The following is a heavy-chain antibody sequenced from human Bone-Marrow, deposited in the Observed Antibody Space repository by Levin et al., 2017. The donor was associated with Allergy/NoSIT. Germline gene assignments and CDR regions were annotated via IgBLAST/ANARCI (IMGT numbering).Heavy chain of an antibody. D-gene: IGHD2-2*01. Sequence: GESLKISCAASGFTFSSYSMNWVRQAPGKGLEWVSSISSDSTYIYYADSVKGRFTISRDNAKNSLYLQMNSLRAEDTAVYYCARRYCSSTNCYAFDSWGQGTLVTVSS. CDR1: GFTFSSYS. V-gene: IGHV3-21*01. CDR3: ARRYCSSTNCYAFDS. CDR2: ISSDSTYI. J-gene: IGHJ4*02.